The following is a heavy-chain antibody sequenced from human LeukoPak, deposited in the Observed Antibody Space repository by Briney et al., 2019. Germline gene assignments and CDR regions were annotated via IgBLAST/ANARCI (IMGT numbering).Heavy chain of an antibody. CDR2: IYHSGST. Sequence: PSETLSLTCAVSGYSISSGYYWGWIRQPPGKGLEWIGSIYHSGSTYYNPSLKSRVTISVDTSKNQFSLKLSSVTDADTVVYYCARGNYDILPGPHIWGQGTLVTVSS. D-gene: IGHD3-9*01. V-gene: IGHV4-38-2*01. CDR1: GYSISSGYY. J-gene: IGHJ4*02. CDR3: ARGNYDILPGPHI.